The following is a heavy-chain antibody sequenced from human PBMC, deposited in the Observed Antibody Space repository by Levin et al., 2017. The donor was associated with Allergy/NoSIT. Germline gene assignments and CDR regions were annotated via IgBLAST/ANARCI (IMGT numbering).Heavy chain of an antibody. D-gene: IGHD2-8*01. CDR3: ARGRMVLDY. CDR2: IYYSGST. J-gene: IGHJ4*02. CDR1: GGSISSYY. V-gene: IGHV4-59*01. Sequence: SETLSLTCSVSGGSISSYYWSWIRQPPGKGLEWIGHIYYSGSTNYNPSLKSRVTISVDTSKNQFSLKLSSVTAADTAVYYCARGRMVLDYWGQGTLVTVSS.